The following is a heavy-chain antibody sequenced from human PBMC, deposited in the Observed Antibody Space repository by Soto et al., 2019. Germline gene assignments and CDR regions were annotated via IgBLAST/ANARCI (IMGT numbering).Heavy chain of an antibody. Sequence: QVQLVQSGAEVKKPGSSVKVSCKASGGTFSSYAISWVRQAPGQGLEWMGGIIPIFGTANYAQKFQGRVTITADESTSTDYMELSSLRSEDTAVYYCARAIAASPKQKTYYYDGMDVWGQGTTVTGSS. CDR2: IIPIFGTA. D-gene: IGHD6-6*01. CDR3: ARAIAASPKQKTYYYDGMDV. CDR1: GGTFSSYA. V-gene: IGHV1-69*01. J-gene: IGHJ6*02.